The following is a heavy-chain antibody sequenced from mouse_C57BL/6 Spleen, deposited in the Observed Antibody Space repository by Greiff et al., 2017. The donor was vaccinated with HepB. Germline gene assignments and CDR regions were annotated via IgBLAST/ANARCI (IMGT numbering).Heavy chain of an antibody. CDR2: ISSGGSYT. CDR1: GFTFSSYG. V-gene: IGHV5-6*01. Sequence: EVKLVESGGDLVKPGGSLKLSCAASGFTFSSYGMSWVRQTPDKRLEWVATISSGGSYTYYPDSVKGRFTISRDNAKNTLYLQMSSLKSEDTAMYYWARPSTMVTTGDWFAYWGQGTLVTVSA. D-gene: IGHD2-2*01. J-gene: IGHJ3*01. CDR3: ARPSTMVTTGDWFAY.